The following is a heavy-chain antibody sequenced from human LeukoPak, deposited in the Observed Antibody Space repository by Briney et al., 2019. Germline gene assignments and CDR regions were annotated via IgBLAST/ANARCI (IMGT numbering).Heavy chain of an antibody. Sequence: GGSLRLSCAASGFTFSSYWMNWVRQAPGKGLEWVANIKRDGNEKNHVDSVKGRFSISRDNAKNSLYLQMDSLRAEDTAVYYCAKEGAYPIITYDSWGQGALVTVSS. J-gene: IGHJ5*01. CDR1: GFTFSSYW. V-gene: IGHV3-7*01. CDR3: AKEGAYPIITYDS. CDR2: IKRDGNEK. D-gene: IGHD3-10*01.